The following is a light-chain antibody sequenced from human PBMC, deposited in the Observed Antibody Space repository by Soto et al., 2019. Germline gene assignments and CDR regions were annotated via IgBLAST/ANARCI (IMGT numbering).Light chain of an antibody. CDR3: ASYTTSSAFVV. J-gene: IGLJ2*01. Sequence: QSALTQPPSVSASPGQSVTISCTGTSSDVGSYDRVSWYQQPPGTAPKLMIYEVSNRPSGFPDRFSGSKSGNTASLTISGLQAEDEADYFCASYTTSSAFVVFGGGTKLTVL. V-gene: IGLV2-18*02. CDR1: SSDVGSYDR. CDR2: EVS.